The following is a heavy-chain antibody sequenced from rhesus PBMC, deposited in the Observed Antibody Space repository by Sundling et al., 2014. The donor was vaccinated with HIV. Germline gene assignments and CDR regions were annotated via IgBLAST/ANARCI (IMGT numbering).Heavy chain of an antibody. CDR3: ARPLTIFGLVEDY. Sequence: QVQLQESGPGLVKPSETLSLTCTVSGASISSYWWSWIRQPPGKGLEWIGEINGNTWEHQLQPLPQESSHHFKRHVQESVLPEAEFCDRRGHGRRITVARPLTIFGLVEDYWGQGVLVTVSS. CDR1: GASISSYW. J-gene: IGHJ4*01. CDR2: INGNTWEH. V-gene: IGHV4-80*01. D-gene: IGHD3-3*01.